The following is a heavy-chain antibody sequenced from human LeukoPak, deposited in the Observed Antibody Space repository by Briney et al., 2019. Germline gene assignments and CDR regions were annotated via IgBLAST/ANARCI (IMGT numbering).Heavy chain of an antibody. CDR3: ARSAMVLDAFDI. J-gene: IGHJ3*02. V-gene: IGHV3-30*03. Sequence: GGSLRLSCAASGFTFRSYGIHWVRQAPGKGLEWVAVLSYDGSNKFYADSVKGRFTISRDNSKNTLYLQMNSLRAEDTAVYYCARSAMVLDAFDIWGQGTMVTVSS. CDR1: GFTFRSYG. D-gene: IGHD5-18*01. CDR2: LSYDGSNK.